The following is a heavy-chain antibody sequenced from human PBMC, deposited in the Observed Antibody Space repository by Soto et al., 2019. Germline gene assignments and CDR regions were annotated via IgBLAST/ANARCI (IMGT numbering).Heavy chain of an antibody. V-gene: IGHV1-46*03. Sequence: QVQLVQSGAEVKKPGASVKVSCKASGYTFTSYYMNWVRQAPGQGLEWLGIINPSGGYTTYAQRCLGRVTMTSDTSTSTVHMGLGSLTSEDTAVYYCARGGGIVVVTAPYDPWGQGTLVTVSS. CDR3: ARGGGIVVVTAPYDP. D-gene: IGHD2-21*02. CDR1: GYTFTSYY. J-gene: IGHJ5*02. CDR2: INPSGGYT.